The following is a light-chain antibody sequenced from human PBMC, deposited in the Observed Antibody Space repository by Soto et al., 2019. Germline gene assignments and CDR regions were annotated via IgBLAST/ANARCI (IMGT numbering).Light chain of an antibody. V-gene: IGKV3-20*01. J-gene: IGKJ5*01. CDR2: GVS. CDR3: QQYADSPIT. Sequence: EIVLTQSPGTVSLSPGERATLSCRASQSVSSNSVAWFQQRSGQAPRLLLYGVSSRATGIPDRSSGSGSGTDFTLAISRVEPEDFAVYFCQQYADSPITFGQGTRLEIK. CDR1: QSVSSNS.